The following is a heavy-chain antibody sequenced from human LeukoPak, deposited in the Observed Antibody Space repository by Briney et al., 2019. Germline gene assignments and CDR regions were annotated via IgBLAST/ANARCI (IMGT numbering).Heavy chain of an antibody. CDR3: ARDRLGDYFDY. CDR2: IYYSGST. V-gene: IGHV4-30-4*01. D-gene: IGHD3-16*01. Sequence: SQTLSLTCTVSGGSISSGDYYWSWIRQPPGKGLEWIGYIYYSGSTYYNPCLKSRVTISVDTSKNQFSLKLSSVTAADTAMYYCARDRLGDYFDYWGQGTLVTVSS. J-gene: IGHJ4*02. CDR1: GGSISSGDYY.